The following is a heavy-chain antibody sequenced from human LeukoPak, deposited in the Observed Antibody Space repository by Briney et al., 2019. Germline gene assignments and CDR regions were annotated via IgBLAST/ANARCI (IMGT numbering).Heavy chain of an antibody. CDR1: GFTFSSYA. Sequence: GGSLRLSCAASGFTFSSYAMHWVRQAPGKGLEWVAVISYDGSNKYYADSVKGRFTISRDNSKNTLYLQMNSLRAEDTAVYYCAREEIVAAAGTGFDYWGQGTLVTVSS. V-gene: IGHV3-30*04. D-gene: IGHD6-13*01. CDR2: ISYDGSNK. J-gene: IGHJ4*02. CDR3: AREEIVAAAGTGFDY.